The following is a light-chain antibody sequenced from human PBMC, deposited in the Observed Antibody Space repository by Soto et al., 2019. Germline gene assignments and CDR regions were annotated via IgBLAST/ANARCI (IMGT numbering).Light chain of an antibody. CDR3: QSYDSSLSGYV. J-gene: IGLJ1*01. CDR1: XXXXGPTYD. Sequence: QSVLTQPPSVSGAPXXXXXXXXXGXXXXXGPTYDVHWYQQLPGTAPKLLIYANTNRPSGVPDRFSGSKSGTSASLAITGLQAEDEADYFCQSYDSSLSGYVFGTGTKLTVL. V-gene: IGLV1-40*01. CDR2: ANT.